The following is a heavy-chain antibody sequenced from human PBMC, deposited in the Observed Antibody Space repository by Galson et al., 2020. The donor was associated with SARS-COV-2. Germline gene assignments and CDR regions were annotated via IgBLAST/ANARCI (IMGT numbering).Heavy chain of an antibody. CDR3: ATSDAGDYLLRYGMDV. V-gene: IGHV1-8*01. CDR2: MNPNSGNT. D-gene: IGHD4-17*01. Sequence: GESLKISCKASGYTFTSYDINWVRQATGQGLEWMGWMNPNSGNTGYAQKFQGRVTMTRNTSISTAYMELSSLRSEDTAVYYCATSDAGDYLLRYGMDVWGQGTTVTVSS. CDR1: GYTFTSYD. J-gene: IGHJ6*02.